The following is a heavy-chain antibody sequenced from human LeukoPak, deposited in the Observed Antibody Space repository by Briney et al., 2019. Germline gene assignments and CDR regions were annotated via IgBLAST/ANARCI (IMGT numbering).Heavy chain of an antibody. CDR1: GGTFSSYA. CDR3: ARDSRNWNYDQYYFDY. Sequence: ASVKVSCKASGGTFSSYAISWVRQAPGQGLEWMGRIIPILGIANYAQKFQGRVTITADKSTSTAYMELSSLRSEDTAVYYCARDSRNWNYDQYYFDYWGQGTLVTVSS. D-gene: IGHD1-7*01. V-gene: IGHV1-69*04. CDR2: IIPILGIA. J-gene: IGHJ4*02.